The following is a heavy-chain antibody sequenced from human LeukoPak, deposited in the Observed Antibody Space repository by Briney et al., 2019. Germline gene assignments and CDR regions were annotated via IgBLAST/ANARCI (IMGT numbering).Heavy chain of an antibody. D-gene: IGHD3-22*01. CDR3: ARSYYYDSSHTVDY. CDR2: ISGDGGTT. J-gene: IGHJ4*02. V-gene: IGHV3-23*01. CDR1: GFTFSSYA. Sequence: PGGSLRLSCAASGFTFSSYAMTWVRQAPGKGLQWVSTISGDGGTTYYGDSVKGRFTISRDNSKNTLYLQMNSLRAEDTAVYYCARSYYYDSSHTVDYWGQGTLVTVSS.